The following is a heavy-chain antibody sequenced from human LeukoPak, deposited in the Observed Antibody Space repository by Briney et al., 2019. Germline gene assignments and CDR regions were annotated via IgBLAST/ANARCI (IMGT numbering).Heavy chain of an antibody. CDR2: INPSGGST. CDR1: GYTFTSYY. D-gene: IGHD6-13*01. CDR3: ARCHSSSWSCWFDP. Sequence: ASVTVSCKASGYTFTSYYMHWVRQAPGQGLEWMGLINPSGGSTSYAQKFQGRVTMTRDMSTSTVYMELSSLRSEDTAVYYCARCHSSSWSCWFDPWGQGTLVTVSA. J-gene: IGHJ5*02. V-gene: IGHV1-46*01.